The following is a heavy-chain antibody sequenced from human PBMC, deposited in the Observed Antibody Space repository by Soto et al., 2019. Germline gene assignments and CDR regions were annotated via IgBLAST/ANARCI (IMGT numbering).Heavy chain of an antibody. CDR2: INPNSGGT. J-gene: IGHJ6*03. CDR1: GYTFTGYY. V-gene: IGHV1-2*04. D-gene: IGHD3-3*01. Sequence: ASVKVSCKASGYTFTGYYMHWVRQAPGQGLEWMGWINPNSGGTNYAQKFQGWVTMTRDTSISTAYMELSRLRSDDTAVYYCARAIYAFWSGYQKTRSYFYYVMRRWRKGTTVTVS. CDR3: ARAIYAFWSGYQKTRSYFYYVMRR.